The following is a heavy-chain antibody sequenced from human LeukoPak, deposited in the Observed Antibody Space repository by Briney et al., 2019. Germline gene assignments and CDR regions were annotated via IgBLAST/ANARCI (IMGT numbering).Heavy chain of an antibody. V-gene: IGHV4-38-2*02. Sequence: SETLSLTCTVSGYSISSGYYWGWIRQPPGKGLEWIGSIYHSGSTYYNPSLKSRVTISVDTSKNQFSLKLTSVTAADTAVYYCARSDRNGYQSYYFDHWGQGTLVTVSS. CDR3: ARSDRNGYQSYYFDH. D-gene: IGHD5-24*01. CDR1: GYSISSGYY. CDR2: IYHSGST. J-gene: IGHJ4*02.